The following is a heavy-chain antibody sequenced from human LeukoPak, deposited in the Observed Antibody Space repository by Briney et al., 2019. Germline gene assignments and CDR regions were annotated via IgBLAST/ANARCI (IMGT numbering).Heavy chain of an antibody. CDR2: INHSGST. CDR3: ARVGSGSPSDYYYYMDV. CDR1: GGSFSGYY. V-gene: IGHV4-34*01. Sequence: SETLSLTCAVYGGSFSGYYWSGIRQPPGKGLEWIGEINHSGSTNYNPSLKSRVTISVDTSKNQFSLKLSSVTAADTAVYYCARVGSGSPSDYYYYMDVWGKGTTATVSS. D-gene: IGHD6-25*01. J-gene: IGHJ6*03.